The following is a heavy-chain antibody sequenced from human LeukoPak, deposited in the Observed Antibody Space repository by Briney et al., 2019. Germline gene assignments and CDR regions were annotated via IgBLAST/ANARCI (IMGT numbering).Heavy chain of an antibody. CDR2: INHSGST. CDR1: GGSFSGYY. CDR3: ARGVRGGPYYYYMDV. J-gene: IGHJ6*03. V-gene: IGHV4-34*01. Sequence: SETLSLTCAVYGGSFSGYYWSWIRQSPGKGLEWIGEINHSGSTNYNPSLKSRVTISVDTSKNQFSLKLSSVTAADTAVYYCARGVRGGPYYYYMDVWGKGTTVTVSS. D-gene: IGHD3-10*01.